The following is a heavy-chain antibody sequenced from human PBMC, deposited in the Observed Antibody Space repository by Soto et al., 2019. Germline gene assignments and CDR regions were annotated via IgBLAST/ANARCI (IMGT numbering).Heavy chain of an antibody. V-gene: IGHV3-30*18. J-gene: IGHJ6*02. Sequence: QVQLVESGGGVVQPGRSLRLSCAASGFTFSSYGMHWVRQAPGKGLEWVAVISYDGSNKYYADSVKGRFTISRDNSKNTLYLQMNSLRAEDTAVYYCAKGQGSSLYYYYYGMDVWGQGTTVTVSS. CDR2: ISYDGSNK. D-gene: IGHD6-6*01. CDR3: AKGQGSSLYYYYYGMDV. CDR1: GFTFSSYG.